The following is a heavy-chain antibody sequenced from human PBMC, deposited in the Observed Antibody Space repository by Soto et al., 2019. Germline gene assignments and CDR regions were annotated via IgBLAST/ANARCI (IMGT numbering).Heavy chain of an antibody. V-gene: IGHV4-31*03. CDR1: GGSISSGGYY. D-gene: IGHD4-17*01. J-gene: IGHJ3*02. CDR3: ARAYGDFPAGALVPHAFDI. Sequence: SETLSLTCTVSGGSISSGGYYWSWIRQHPGKGMEWIGYIYYSGSTYYNLFLKSRVTISVDTSKNQFSLKLSSVTAADTAVYYCARAYGDFPAGALVPHAFDIWGQGTMVTVSS. CDR2: IYYSGST.